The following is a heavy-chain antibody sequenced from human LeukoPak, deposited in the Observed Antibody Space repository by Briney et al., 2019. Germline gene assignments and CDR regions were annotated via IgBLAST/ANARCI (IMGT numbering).Heavy chain of an antibody. CDR1: GFTFSSYS. D-gene: IGHD1-26*01. CDR3: ASLPIVGATHNAFDI. J-gene: IGHJ3*02. Sequence: GGSLRLSCAASGFTFSSYSMNWVRQAPGKGLEWVSSISSSSSYIYYADSVKGRLTISRDNAKNSLYLQMNSLRAEDTAVYYCASLPIVGATHNAFDIWGQGTMVTVSS. V-gene: IGHV3-21*01. CDR2: ISSSSSYI.